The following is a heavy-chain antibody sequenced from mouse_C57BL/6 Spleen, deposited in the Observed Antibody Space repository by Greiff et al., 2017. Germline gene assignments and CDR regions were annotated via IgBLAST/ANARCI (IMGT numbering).Heavy chain of an antibody. V-gene: IGHV1-53*01. J-gene: IGHJ2*01. CDR3: ARDGYYPD. CDR2: IDPGNGGT. CDR1: GFNFNGYW. Sequence: QVQLQQPGAELVRPGASVKLSCTASGFNFNGYWMHWVKQRPGQGLEWIGNIDPGNGGTNYNEKFKSKATMTVDKSSSTAYMQLSSLTSEASAVYYCARDGYYPDWGKGTTLTVSS. D-gene: IGHD2-3*01.